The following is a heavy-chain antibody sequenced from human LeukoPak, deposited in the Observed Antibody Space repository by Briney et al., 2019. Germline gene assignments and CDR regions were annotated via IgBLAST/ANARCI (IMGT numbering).Heavy chain of an antibody. Sequence: GGSLRLSCAASGFTFSSYGMHWVRQAPGKGLEWVAFIRYDGSNKYYADSVKGRFTISRDNAKNSLYLQMNSLRAEDTAVYYCARDRGYCLDPWGQGTLVTVSS. CDR1: GFTFSSYG. CDR2: IRYDGSNK. D-gene: IGHD2-15*01. CDR3: ARDRGYCLDP. J-gene: IGHJ5*02. V-gene: IGHV3-30*02.